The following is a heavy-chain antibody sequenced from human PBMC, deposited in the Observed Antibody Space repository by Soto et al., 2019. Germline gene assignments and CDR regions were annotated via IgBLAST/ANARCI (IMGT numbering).Heavy chain of an antibody. Sequence: GASLKISCKGSGYSFTSDWISWVRQMPGKGLEWMGRIDPSDSYTNYSPSFQGHVTISADKSISTAYLQWSSLKASDTAMYYCARRAELDPRVFDYWGQGTLVTVSS. CDR3: ARRAELDPRVFDY. CDR2: IDPSDSYT. J-gene: IGHJ4*02. V-gene: IGHV5-10-1*01. CDR1: GYSFTSDW. D-gene: IGHD6-13*01.